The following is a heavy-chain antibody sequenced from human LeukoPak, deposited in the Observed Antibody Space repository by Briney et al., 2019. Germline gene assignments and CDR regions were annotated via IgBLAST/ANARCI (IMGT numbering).Heavy chain of an antibody. CDR2: ISYDGSNR. Sequence: PGRSLRLSCAASGFTFSSYGIHWVRQAPGKGLEWVAVISYDGSNRYYADSVKGRFTISRDNSKNTLYLQMNSLRPEYTAVYYCAKGRKAAAGTTPEFDYWGQGTLVTVSS. CDR1: GFTFSSYG. V-gene: IGHV3-30*18. CDR3: AKGRKAAAGTTPEFDY. D-gene: IGHD6-13*01. J-gene: IGHJ4*02.